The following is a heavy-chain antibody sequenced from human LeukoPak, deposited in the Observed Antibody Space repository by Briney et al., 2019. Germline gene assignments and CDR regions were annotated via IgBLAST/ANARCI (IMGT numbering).Heavy chain of an antibody. CDR2: ISYDGSNK. D-gene: IGHD3-10*01. J-gene: IGHJ4*02. CDR3: AKPLWFGELFYY. CDR1: GFTFSSYG. V-gene: IGHV3-30*18. Sequence: GGSLRLSCAASGFTFSSYGMHWVRQAPGKGLEWVAVISYDGSNKYYADSVKGRFTISRDNSKNTLYLQMNSLRAEDTAVYYCAKPLWFGELFYYWGQGTLVTVSS.